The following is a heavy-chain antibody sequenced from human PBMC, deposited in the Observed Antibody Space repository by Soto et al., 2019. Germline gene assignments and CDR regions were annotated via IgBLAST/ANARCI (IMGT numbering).Heavy chain of an antibody. CDR3: AKAYFVWSSEQPYYFAY. Sequence: EVQLLDSGGGLVQPGGSLRLSCAASGFTFSNSAMTWVRQGPGKGREWCSGISGSGGRSYYADSVKGRFTISRDNSKSTLYLQMNRRRDEDTAIYYCAKAYFVWSSEQPYYFAYWGQGTLVTGSS. CDR1: GFTFSNSA. J-gene: IGHJ4*02. V-gene: IGHV3-23*01. D-gene: IGHD3-16*01. CDR2: ISGSGGRS.